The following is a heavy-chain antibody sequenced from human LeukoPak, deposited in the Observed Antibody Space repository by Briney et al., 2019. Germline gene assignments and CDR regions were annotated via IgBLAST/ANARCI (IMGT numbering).Heavy chain of an antibody. CDR1: GFAFSSFS. J-gene: IGHJ4*02. CDR2: IYSGGST. D-gene: IGHD4-23*01. CDR3: AKAPYGGNSYYFDY. Sequence: GSLRLSCAASGFAFSSFSMHWIRQAPGKGLEWVSVIYSGGSTDYADSVKGRFTISRDNSKNTLYLQMNSLRAEDTAVYYCAKAPYGGNSYYFDYWGQGTLVTVSS. V-gene: IGHV3-NL1*01.